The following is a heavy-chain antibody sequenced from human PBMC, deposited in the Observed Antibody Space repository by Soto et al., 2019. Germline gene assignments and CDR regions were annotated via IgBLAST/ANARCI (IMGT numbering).Heavy chain of an antibody. J-gene: IGHJ4*02. V-gene: IGHV1-69*11. Sequence: QVQLVQSGAEVKNPGSSVTVSCKASGGTFNSYVLSWVRQAPGQGLEWMGGIIPVLGTTYYAQKFQGRLTITADESTSTAYMELSSLRSEDTAIYYCARGGLRGSSSLPYDWGQGTLVTVSS. CDR2: IIPVLGTT. D-gene: IGHD5-18*01. CDR3: ARGGLRGSSSLPYD. CDR1: GGTFNSYV.